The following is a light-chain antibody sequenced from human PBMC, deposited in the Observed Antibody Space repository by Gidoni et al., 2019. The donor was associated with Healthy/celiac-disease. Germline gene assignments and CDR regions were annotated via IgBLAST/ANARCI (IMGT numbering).Light chain of an antibody. J-gene: IGKJ1*01. CDR2: AAS. CDR1: QGMRND. V-gene: IGKV1-17*01. CDR3: LQHNSYPWT. Sequence: DIQMTQSPSSLSASVGDRVTITCRASQGMRNDLGWYQQKQGKAPKRLIYAASSLQSGVPSRFSGSGSGTEFTLTISSLQPEDFATYYWLQHNSYPWTFGQGTKVEIK.